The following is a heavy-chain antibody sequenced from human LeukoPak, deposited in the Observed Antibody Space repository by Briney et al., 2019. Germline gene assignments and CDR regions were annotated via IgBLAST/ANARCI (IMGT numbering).Heavy chain of an antibody. V-gene: IGHV1-2*02. Sequence: ASVTVSCKASGYTFTGYYMHWVRQAPGQGLEWMGWINPNSGGTNYAQKFQGRVTMTRDTSISTAYMELSRLRSDDTAVYYCARGERDGYKPTLHYFDYWGQGTLVTVSS. CDR1: GYTFTGYY. D-gene: IGHD5-24*01. CDR3: ARGERDGYKPTLHYFDY. J-gene: IGHJ4*02. CDR2: INPNSGGT.